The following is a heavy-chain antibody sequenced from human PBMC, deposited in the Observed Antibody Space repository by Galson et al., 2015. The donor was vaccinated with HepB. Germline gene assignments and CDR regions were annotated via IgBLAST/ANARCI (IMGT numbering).Heavy chain of an antibody. D-gene: IGHD3-22*01. J-gene: IGHJ6*02. CDR1: GFTFSSYA. CDR2: ISYDGSNK. Sequence: SLRLSCAASGFTFSSYAMHWVRQAPGKGLEWVAVISYDGSNKYYADSVKGRFTISRDNSKNTLYLQMNSLRAEDTAVYYCARDRVDYYDSSGYYWSALGVRARNYYGMDVWGQGTTVTVSS. V-gene: IGHV3-30-3*01. CDR3: ARDRVDYYDSSGYYWSALGVRARNYYGMDV.